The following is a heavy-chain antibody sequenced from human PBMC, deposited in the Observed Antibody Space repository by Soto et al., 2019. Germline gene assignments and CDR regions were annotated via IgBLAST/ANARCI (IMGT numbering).Heavy chain of an antibody. J-gene: IGHJ4*02. V-gene: IGHV3-9*01. CDR1: GFTFDDHG. Sequence: EVQLVASGGGLVRPGGSRSLSCVASGFTFDDHGIHWVRQVPGKGLEWVAGISWNRGTIGYADSVRGRVTISSDIAMDSLFLQMARLRTEDTAIYYCGKSKDIVVAPAAPVFDHWGQGIMVTVSS. CDR2: ISWNRGTI. D-gene: IGHD2-15*01. CDR3: GKSKDIVVAPAAPVFDH.